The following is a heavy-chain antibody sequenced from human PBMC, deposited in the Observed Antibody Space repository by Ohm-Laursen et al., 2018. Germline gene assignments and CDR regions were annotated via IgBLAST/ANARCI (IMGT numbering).Heavy chain of an antibody. CDR1: GFSFINHA. CDR3: AKDWRCLEWSA. J-gene: IGHJ1*01. D-gene: IGHD3-3*01. Sequence: SLRLSCSASGFSFINHAMTWVRQAPGKGLEWVSAISGSGGSTYYADSVKGRFTISRDNSKSTLYLQMNSLSAEDTAVYYCAKDWRCLEWSAGGQGTLVNVSS. V-gene: IGHV3-23*01. CDR2: ISGSGGST.